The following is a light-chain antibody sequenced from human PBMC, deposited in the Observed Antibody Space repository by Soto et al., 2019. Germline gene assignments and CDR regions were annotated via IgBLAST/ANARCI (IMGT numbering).Light chain of an antibody. V-gene: IGKV4-1*01. CDR2: WAS. Sequence: DIVMTQSPDSLAVSLGERATINCKSSQTVLYSSNNKNYLAWYQQKTGQPPKLLIYWASTRESGVPDRFSGSGSGTDFTLTITSLQAEDVAVYYCQQYYNIPYTFGQGTKWISN. CDR3: QQYYNIPYT. CDR1: QTVLYSSNNKNY. J-gene: IGKJ2*01.